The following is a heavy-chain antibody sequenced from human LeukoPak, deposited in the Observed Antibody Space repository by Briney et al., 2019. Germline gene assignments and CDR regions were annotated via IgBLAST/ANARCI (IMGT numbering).Heavy chain of an antibody. D-gene: IGHD3-22*01. V-gene: IGHV3-30*18. CDR2: ISYDGSNK. CDR3: AKVLGDSSGYYYVPLGY. CDR1: GFTFSSYG. J-gene: IGHJ4*02. Sequence: TGGSLRLSCAASGFTFSSYGMHWVRQAPGKGLEWVAVISYDGSNKYYADSVKGRFTISRDNSKNTLYLQMNSLRAEDTAVYYCAKVLGDSSGYYYVPLGYGGQGTLVTVSS.